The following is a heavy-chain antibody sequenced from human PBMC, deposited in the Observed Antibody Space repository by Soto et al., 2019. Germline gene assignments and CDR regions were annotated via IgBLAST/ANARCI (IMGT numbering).Heavy chain of an antibody. D-gene: IGHD6-19*01. CDR1: GFTFSSYA. CDR2: ISGSGGST. Sequence: EVQLLESGGGLVQPGGSLRLSCAASGFTFSSYAMSWVRQAPGKGLEWVSAISGSGGSTYYADSVKGRFTISRDNSENTLYLQMNSLRAEDTAGYYCAKDLGYSSGWYDAFDIWGQGTMVTVSS. V-gene: IGHV3-23*01. J-gene: IGHJ3*02. CDR3: AKDLGYSSGWYDAFDI.